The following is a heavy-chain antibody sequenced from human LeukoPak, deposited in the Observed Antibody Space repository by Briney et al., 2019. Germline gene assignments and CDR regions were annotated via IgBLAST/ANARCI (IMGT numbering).Heavy chain of an antibody. Sequence: ASVKVSCKASGYTFTSYTMNWVRQAPGQGLEWMGIINPSGGSTSYAQKFQGRVTMTRDMSTSTVYMELSSLRSEGTAVYYCARDQKGGSSFFKNYMDVWGKGTTVTVSS. CDR1: GYTFTSYT. J-gene: IGHJ6*03. D-gene: IGHD1-26*01. V-gene: IGHV1-46*01. CDR2: INPSGGST. CDR3: ARDQKGGSSFFKNYMDV.